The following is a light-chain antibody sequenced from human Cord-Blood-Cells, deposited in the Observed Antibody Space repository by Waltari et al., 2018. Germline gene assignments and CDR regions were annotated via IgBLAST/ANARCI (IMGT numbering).Light chain of an antibody. Sequence: QSALTQPASVSGSPGQSLTISCTGTSSDVGGYNYVSWYQQHPANPPKLMIYDVSNRPSGVSNRFSGSKSGNTASLTISGLQAEDEADYYCSSYTSSSTWVFGGGTKLTVL. J-gene: IGLJ3*02. V-gene: IGLV2-14*01. CDR2: DVS. CDR1: SSDVGGYNY. CDR3: SSYTSSSTWV.